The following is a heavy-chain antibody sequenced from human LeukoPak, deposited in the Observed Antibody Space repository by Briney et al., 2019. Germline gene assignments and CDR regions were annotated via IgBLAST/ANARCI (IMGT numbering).Heavy chain of an antibody. CDR1: GFTFDDYA. D-gene: IGHD5-18*01. CDR2: ISWNSGSI. V-gene: IGHV3-9*01. CDR3: AKDSYSKGDC. Sequence: GGSLRLSCAASGFTFDDYAMHWVRQAPGKGLEWVSGISWNSGSIGYADSVKGRFTISRDNAKNSLYLQMNSLRAEDTGVYYCAKDSYSKGDCWGQGVLVTVSS. J-gene: IGHJ4*02.